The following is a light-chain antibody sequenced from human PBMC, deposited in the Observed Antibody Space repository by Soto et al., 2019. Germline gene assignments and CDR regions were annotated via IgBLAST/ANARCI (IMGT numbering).Light chain of an antibody. CDR2: RNN. CDR3: AAWDDSMSGYV. J-gene: IGLJ1*01. V-gene: IGLV1-47*01. CDR1: SSNIGRNF. Sequence: QSVLTQPPSASATPGQRVTISCSGSSSNIGRNFVYWYQQLPGTAPKLLIYRNNQRPSGVPDRFSGSKSGTSASLAISGPRSEDEADYYCAAWDDSMSGYVFGHGTKVTVL.